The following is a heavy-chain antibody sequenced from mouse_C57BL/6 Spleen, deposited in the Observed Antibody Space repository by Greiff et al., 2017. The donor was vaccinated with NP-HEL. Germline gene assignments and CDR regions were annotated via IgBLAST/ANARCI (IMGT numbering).Heavy chain of an antibody. CDR3: AREDSNYLYYFDY. D-gene: IGHD2-5*01. CDR2: IYPGSGNP. J-gene: IGHJ2*01. Sequence: QVQLQQSGAELVRPGASVKLSCKASGYTFTDYYINWVKQRPGQGLEWIARIYPGSGNPYYNEKFKGKATLTAEKSSSTAYMQLSSLTSEDSAVYFCAREDSNYLYYFDYWGQGTTLTVSS. CDR1: GYTFTDYY. V-gene: IGHV1-76*01.